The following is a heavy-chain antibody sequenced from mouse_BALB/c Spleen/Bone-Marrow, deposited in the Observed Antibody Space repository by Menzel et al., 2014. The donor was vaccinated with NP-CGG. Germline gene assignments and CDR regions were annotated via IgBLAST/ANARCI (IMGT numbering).Heavy chain of an antibody. D-gene: IGHD2-2*01. V-gene: IGHV1-22*01. CDR1: GYTFTEYT. Sequence: EVQRVESGPELVKPGASVKISCKTSGYTFTEYTMHWVKQSHGKSLEWIGTISPNNGGTSYNQKFKGKATLTVDKSSSTAYMELRSLTSEGSAVYYCARRIPYGYAMDYWGQGTSVTVSS. CDR2: ISPNNGGT. J-gene: IGHJ4*01. CDR3: ARRIPYGYAMDY.